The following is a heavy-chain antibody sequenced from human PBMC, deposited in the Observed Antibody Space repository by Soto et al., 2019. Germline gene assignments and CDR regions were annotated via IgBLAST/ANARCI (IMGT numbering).Heavy chain of an antibody. CDR1: GYTFTSYA. Sequence: ASVKGSCKASGYTFTSYARHCVRQEPGQRLEWMGWINSGNGNTKYSQKFRAGLTITMDKSATTAYIELSDLRSEDTAVYYCAREPPNWSSRRYGTDVRGRGTTVTVSS. D-gene: IGHD1-20*01. V-gene: IGHV1-3*04. J-gene: IGHJ6*02. CDR3: AREPPNWSSRRYGTDV. CDR2: INSGNGNT.